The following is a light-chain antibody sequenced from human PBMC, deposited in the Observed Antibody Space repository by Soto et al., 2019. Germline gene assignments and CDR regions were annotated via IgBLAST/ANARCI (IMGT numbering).Light chain of an antibody. CDR1: QSVSSN. Sequence: EIVTTQSPSTLSVSPGERATLYCRASQSVSSNLAWYQQKPGQAPRLLIYGASTRATGIPARFSGSGSGTEFTLTISSLQSEDYAVYYCQQYNNRRTFGQGTKVDI. CDR2: GAS. J-gene: IGKJ1*01. CDR3: QQYNNRRT. V-gene: IGKV3-15*01.